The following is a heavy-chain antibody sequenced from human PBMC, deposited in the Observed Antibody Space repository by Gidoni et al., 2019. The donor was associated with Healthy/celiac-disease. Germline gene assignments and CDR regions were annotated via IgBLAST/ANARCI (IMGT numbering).Heavy chain of an antibody. Sequence: DVQLLEYVGGLVQPGGSLRLSCSASGFTFSRYALSWVRQAQGKGLEWVSAISVSGSSTYYADSVKGRFTISRDNAKNTLYLQMNSLRAEDTAVYYCAKIPSYDSSGYYRYYFDYWGQGTLVTVSS. J-gene: IGHJ4*02. D-gene: IGHD3-22*01. CDR1: GFTFSRYA. CDR2: ISVSGSST. CDR3: AKIPSYDSSGYYRYYFDY. V-gene: IGHV3-23*01.